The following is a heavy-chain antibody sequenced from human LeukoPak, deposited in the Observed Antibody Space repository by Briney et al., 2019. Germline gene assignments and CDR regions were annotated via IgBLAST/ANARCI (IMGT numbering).Heavy chain of an antibody. J-gene: IGHJ4*02. CDR1: GFTFSSYA. CDR3: ARDRAKGVVVPAAMGY. Sequence: GGSLRLSCAASGFTFSSYAMSWVRQAPGKGLEWVSAISGSGGSTYYADSVKGRFTISRDNSKNTLYLQMNSLRAEDTAVYYCARDRAKGVVVPAAMGYWGQGTLVTVSS. CDR2: ISGSGGST. V-gene: IGHV3-23*01. D-gene: IGHD2-2*01.